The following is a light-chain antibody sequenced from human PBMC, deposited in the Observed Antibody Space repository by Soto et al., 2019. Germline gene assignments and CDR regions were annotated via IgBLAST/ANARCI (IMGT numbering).Light chain of an antibody. CDR1: SSDVGDYNY. Sequence: QSALTQPASVSGSPGQSITISCTGTSSDVGDYNYVSWYQQHPGKAPKLMIYDVSNRPSGVSNRFSGSKSGNTASLTISGLQAEDEADYYCSSFTGGSTLVVFGTGTKLTVL. CDR2: DVS. V-gene: IGLV2-14*03. CDR3: SSFTGGSTLVV. J-gene: IGLJ1*01.